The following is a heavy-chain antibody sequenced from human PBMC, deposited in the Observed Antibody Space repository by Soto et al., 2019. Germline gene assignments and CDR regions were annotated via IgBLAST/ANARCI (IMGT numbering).Heavy chain of an antibody. V-gene: IGHV4-39*01. CDR3: ARLVVVSPVANA. J-gene: IGHJ5*02. CDR1: GGSINTNNYY. CDR2: VFYNGTT. D-gene: IGHD2-15*01. Sequence: SETLSLTCTVSGGSINTNNYYWGWVRQPPGKGLEWIGSVFYNGTTYYSPSLKSRVTIPLATSRTQFSLKLDSVTAADTAVYYCARLVVVSPVANAWGQGTLVTVPQ.